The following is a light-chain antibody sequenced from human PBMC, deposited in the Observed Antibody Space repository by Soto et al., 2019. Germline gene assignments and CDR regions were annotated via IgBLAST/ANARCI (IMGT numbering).Light chain of an antibody. J-gene: IGLJ1*01. V-gene: IGLV2-11*01. CDR2: DVS. CDR1: SSDVGGYHY. Sequence: QSALTQPRSVSGSPGQSVTISCTGTSSDVGGYHYVSWYQQHPGKAPKLMIFDVSKRPSGVPDRFSGSKSGNTASLTISWRQAEDEADYYCCSYAGSYTYVFGAWTKRTVL. CDR3: CSYAGSYTYV.